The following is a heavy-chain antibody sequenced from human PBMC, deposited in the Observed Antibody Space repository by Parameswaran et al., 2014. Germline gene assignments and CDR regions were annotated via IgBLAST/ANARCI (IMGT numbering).Heavy chain of an antibody. Sequence: VRQAPGKGLEWVSSISGSGGSTYYADSVKGRFTISRDNSKHTLYLQMNSLRADDTAVYYCAKGAWYSISWYIHYFDYWGQGTLVTVSS. CDR3: AKGAWYSISWYIHYFDY. CDR2: ISGSGGST. D-gene: IGHD6-13*01. J-gene: IGHJ4*02. V-gene: IGHV3-23*01.